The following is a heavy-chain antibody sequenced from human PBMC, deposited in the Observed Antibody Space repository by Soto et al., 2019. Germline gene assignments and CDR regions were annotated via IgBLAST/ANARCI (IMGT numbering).Heavy chain of an antibody. V-gene: IGHV3-30*04. J-gene: IGHJ4*02. Sequence: PGGSLRLSCASSVFSFMNYAIHWVRQAPGKGLEWVAVISRDGSHKYYLDSVKGRFTISRDNSKDTVNLLMNSLRDDDSAMYYCARSRNSAVADSFDFWGQGTLVTVSS. CDR3: ARSRNSAVADSFDF. D-gene: IGHD1-26*01. CDR1: VFSFMNYA. CDR2: ISRDGSHK.